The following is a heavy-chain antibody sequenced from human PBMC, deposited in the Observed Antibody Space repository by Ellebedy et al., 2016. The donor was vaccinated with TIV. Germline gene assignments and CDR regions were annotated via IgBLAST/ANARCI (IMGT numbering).Heavy chain of an antibody. J-gene: IGHJ5*02. D-gene: IGHD2-21*02. CDR1: GYTFTSSW. Sequence: GESLKISCQGSGYTFTSSWISWVRQMPGKGLEWMGRIDPSDPFTNYSPSFQGHVTISVDKSSNTAYLQWSSLQASDTAIYFCARGLLYCGGDCYSPLDLWGQGTLVTVSS. V-gene: IGHV5-10-1*01. CDR2: IDPSDPFT. CDR3: ARGLLYCGGDCYSPLDL.